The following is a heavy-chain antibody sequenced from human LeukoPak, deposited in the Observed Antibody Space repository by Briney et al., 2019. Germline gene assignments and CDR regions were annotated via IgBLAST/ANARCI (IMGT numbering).Heavy chain of an antibody. D-gene: IGHD3-22*01. J-gene: IGHJ5*02. V-gene: IGHV4-39*07. CDR2: IYYSGST. CDR3: ARAGAEPYVYYYDSSGSWNWFDP. CDR1: GGSISSSYYY. Sequence: PSETLSLTCTVSGGSISSSYYYWGWIRQPPGKGLEWIGSIYYSGSTYYNPSLKSRVTISVDTSKNQFSLKLSSVTAADTAVYYCARAGAEPYVYYYDSSGSWNWFDPWGQGTLVTVSS.